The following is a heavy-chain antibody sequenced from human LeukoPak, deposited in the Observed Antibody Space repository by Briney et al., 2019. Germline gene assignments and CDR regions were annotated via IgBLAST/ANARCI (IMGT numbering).Heavy chain of an antibody. CDR1: GGSISTPGYD. CDR2: ISGSGGST. J-gene: IGHJ4*02. Sequence: ETLSLTCIVSGGSISTPGYDWGWVRQTPGKGLERVSAISGSGGSTYYADSVKGRFTISRDNSKNTLYLQMNSLRAEDTAVYYCAKSPVAAVLDYFDYWGQGTLVTVSS. V-gene: IGHV3-23*01. D-gene: IGHD1-1*01. CDR3: AKSPVAAVLDYFDY.